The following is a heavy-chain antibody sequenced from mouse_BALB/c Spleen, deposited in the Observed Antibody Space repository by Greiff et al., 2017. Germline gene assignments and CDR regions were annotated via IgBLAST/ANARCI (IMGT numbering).Heavy chain of an antibody. D-gene: IGHD2-14*01. J-gene: IGHJ4*01. Sequence: EVKLMESGPGLVKPSQSLSLTCSVTGYSITSGYYWNWIRQFPGNKLEWMGYISYDGSNNYNPSLKNRISITRDTSKNQFFLKLNSVTTEDTATYYCARDRVYYRYDDYYAMDYWGQGTSVTVSS. CDR3: ARDRVYYRYDDYYAMDY. CDR1: GYSITSGYY. V-gene: IGHV3-6*02. CDR2: ISYDGSN.